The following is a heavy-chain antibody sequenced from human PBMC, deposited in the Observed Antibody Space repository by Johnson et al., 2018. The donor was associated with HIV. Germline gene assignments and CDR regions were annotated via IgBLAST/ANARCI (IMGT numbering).Heavy chain of an antibody. CDR3: AKGGVEYSSTWFDAFDI. D-gene: IGHD6-13*01. CDR2: ISSAGNVK. V-gene: IGHV3-30*18. J-gene: IGHJ3*02. CDR1: GFTFSTYA. Sequence: QVQVLESGGGLVQPGGSLRLSCAASGFTFSTYAMDWVRQAPGKGLEWVAGISSAGNVKYSADYVKGRFTVSRDNSKNMLYLQMNRLRAEDTAVYYCAKGGVEYSSTWFDAFDIWGPGTMVTVSS.